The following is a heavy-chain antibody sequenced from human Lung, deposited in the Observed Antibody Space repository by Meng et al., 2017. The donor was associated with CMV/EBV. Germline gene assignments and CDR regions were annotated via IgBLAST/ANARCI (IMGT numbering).Heavy chain of an antibody. CDR3: AREAGTYYDSNGYQE. CDR1: AGSISPDY. V-gene: IGHV4-59*01. Sequence: SETLSLTCNVSAGSISPDYWSWIRQPPGKGLEWIGYINYSGTTNSNPSLKSRVTISVDTSKKQVSLKLRSVTAADTAVYYCAREAGTYYDSNGYQERGQGTLVTVSS. D-gene: IGHD3-22*01. J-gene: IGHJ4*02. CDR2: INYSGTT.